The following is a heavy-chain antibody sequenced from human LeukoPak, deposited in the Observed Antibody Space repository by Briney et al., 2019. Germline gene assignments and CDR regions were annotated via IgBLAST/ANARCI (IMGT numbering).Heavy chain of an antibody. Sequence: PGGSLRPSGAISRHPLSWYCINWGRPAPGEGVGGVSSISSSSSYIYYADSVKGRFTISRDNAKNSLYLQMNSLRAEDTAVYYCARGGYSGYDLDYWGQGTLVTVSS. CDR3: ARGGYSGYDLDY. J-gene: IGHJ4*02. D-gene: IGHD5-12*01. V-gene: IGHV3-21*01. CDR2: ISSSSSYI. CDR1: RHPLSWYC.